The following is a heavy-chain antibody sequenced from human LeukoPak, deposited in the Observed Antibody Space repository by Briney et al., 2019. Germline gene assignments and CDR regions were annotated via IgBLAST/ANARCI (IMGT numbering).Heavy chain of an antibody. Sequence: ASVKVSCKASGYTFTGYYMHWVRQAPGQGLEWMGWINPNSGGTNYAQKFQGRVTMTRDTSISTAYMELSRLRSDDTAVYYCARDFDYDSSGYYYLAFDIWGQGTMVTVSS. CDR2: INPNSGGT. CDR3: ARDFDYDSSGYYYLAFDI. D-gene: IGHD3-22*01. CDR1: GYTFTGYY. V-gene: IGHV1-2*02. J-gene: IGHJ3*02.